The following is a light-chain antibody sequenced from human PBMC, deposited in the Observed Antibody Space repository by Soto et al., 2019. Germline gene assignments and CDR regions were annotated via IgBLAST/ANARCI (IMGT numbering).Light chain of an antibody. CDR2: DDS. J-gene: IGLJ2*01. Sequence: QAVLTQPPSVSGAPGQRVTISCAGSSYNIGAGYDVNWYQQLPGTAPKLLIYDDSNRPSGVPDRFSGSKSATSASLAITGLQADDEANYYCQSSDSSLSGSVVFGGGTKLTVL. V-gene: IGLV1-40*01. CDR1: SYNIGAGYD. CDR3: QSSDSSLSGSVV.